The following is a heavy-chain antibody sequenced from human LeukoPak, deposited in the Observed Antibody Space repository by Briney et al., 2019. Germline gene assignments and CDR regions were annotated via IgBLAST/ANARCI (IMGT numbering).Heavy chain of an antibody. Sequence: ASVKVSCKASGGTFSSYAISWVRQAPGQGLEGMGIINPSGGTTTYAQKFQGRVTMTRDMSTSKVYMELRSVRSEDTAVYYCARDGGDTADEWSWFDPWGQGTLVTVSS. CDR3: ARDGGDTADEWSWFDP. CDR2: INPSGGTT. V-gene: IGHV1-46*01. D-gene: IGHD5-18*01. J-gene: IGHJ5*02. CDR1: GGTFSSYA.